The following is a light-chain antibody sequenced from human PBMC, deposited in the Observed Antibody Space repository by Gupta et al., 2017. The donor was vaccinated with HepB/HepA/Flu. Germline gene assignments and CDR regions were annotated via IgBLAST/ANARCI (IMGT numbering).Light chain of an antibody. CDR2: DNN. J-gene: IGLJ1*01. Sequence: QSVLTQPPSVSAAPGQKVTTPSPGSSSNIGNNYVSWYQQLPGTAPKLLIYDNNKRPSGIPDRFSGSKSGTSATLGITGLQTGDEADYYCGTWDSSSYVFGTGTKVTVL. CDR3: GTWDSSSYV. CDR1: SSNIGNNY. V-gene: IGLV1-51*01.